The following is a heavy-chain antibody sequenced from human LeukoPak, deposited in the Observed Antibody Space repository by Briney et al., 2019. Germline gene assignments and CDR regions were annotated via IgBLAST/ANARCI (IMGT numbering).Heavy chain of an antibody. CDR1: GYTFTSYA. CDR2: INAGNGNT. J-gene: IGHJ4*02. V-gene: IGHV1-3*01. D-gene: IGHD6-19*01. CDR3: ARDRGAGAFDY. Sequence: ASVKVSCKASGYTFTSYAMHWVRQAPGQRLEWMGWINAGNGNTKYSQKFQGRVTITRDTSASTAYMELSSLRPEDTAMYYCARDRGAGAFDYWGQGTLVTVSS.